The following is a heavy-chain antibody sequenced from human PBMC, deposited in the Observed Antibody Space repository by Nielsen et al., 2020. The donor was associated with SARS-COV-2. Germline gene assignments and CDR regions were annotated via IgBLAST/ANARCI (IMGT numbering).Heavy chain of an antibody. D-gene: IGHD2-2*02. CDR3: AKGRSYCSSTSCYKYYFDY. V-gene: IGHV3-23*01. CDR2: ISGSGGST. J-gene: IGHJ4*02. Sequence: GASLELSWAGFGFTFSSYAMSWVRQAPGKGLEWVSAISGSGGSTYYADSVKGRFTISRDNSKNTLYLQMNSLRAEDTAVYYRAKGRSYCSSTSCYKYYFDYWGQGTLVTVSS. CDR1: GFTFSSYA.